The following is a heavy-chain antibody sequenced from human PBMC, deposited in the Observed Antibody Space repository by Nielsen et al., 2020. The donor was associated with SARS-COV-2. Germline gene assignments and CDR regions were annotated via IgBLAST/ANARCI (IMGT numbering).Heavy chain of an antibody. CDR2: VNRDGVT. V-gene: IGHV4-34*01. Sequence: WIRQPPGKGLEWIGEVNRDGVTDYNPSLRSRVTISADASKKQFPLKLTSVTAADTAVYYCARVERVTMIVVVMQGYFQHWGQGTLVTVSS. CDR3: ARVERVTMIVVVMQGYFQH. D-gene: IGHD3-22*01. J-gene: IGHJ1*01.